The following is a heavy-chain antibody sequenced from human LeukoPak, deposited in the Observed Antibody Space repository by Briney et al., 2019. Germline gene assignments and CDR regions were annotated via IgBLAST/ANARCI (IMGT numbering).Heavy chain of an antibody. V-gene: IGHV3-7*01. CDR2: INEDGSAK. CDR3: ARDSRMNYYAS. J-gene: IGHJ5*02. CDR1: GFTFNDYW. D-gene: IGHD3-3*01. Sequence: GGSLRLSCTASGFTFNDYWMTWVRQTPGKGLEWLANINEDGSAKNYVDSVKGRFTISSDNAVNSLYLQMNSLRAEDTAMYYCARDSRMNYYASWGRGTLVTVSS.